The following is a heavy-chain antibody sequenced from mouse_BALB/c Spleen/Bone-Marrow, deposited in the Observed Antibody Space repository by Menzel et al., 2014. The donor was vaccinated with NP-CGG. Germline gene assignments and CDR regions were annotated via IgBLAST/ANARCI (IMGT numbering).Heavy chain of an antibody. V-gene: IGHV5-17*02. Sequence: EGQVVESGGALVQPGGSRKLSCTASRFTFSTFGIHWFRQDPAKGPEWVASISRDRNITYFVDTVKGRFTISRDNPTNTLFLQMTSLRSEDTAIYYCARENYFVMDYWGQGISVTVSS. CDR3: ARENYFVMDY. J-gene: IGHJ4*01. CDR2: ISRDRNIT. CDR1: RFTFSTFG.